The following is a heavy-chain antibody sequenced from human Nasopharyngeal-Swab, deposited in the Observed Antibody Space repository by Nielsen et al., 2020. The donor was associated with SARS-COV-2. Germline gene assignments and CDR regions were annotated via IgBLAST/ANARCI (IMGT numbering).Heavy chain of an antibody. V-gene: IGHV3-9*01. CDR1: GFTYDDYA. D-gene: IGHD4-11*01. CDR2: ITWNSGV. CDR3: TKGRADYSNPSFDN. J-gene: IGHJ4*02. Sequence: GGSLRLSCVASGFTYDDYAMHWVRQAPWKGLEWVSGITWNSGVAYTDSVKGRFTISRDNARNSLYLQMNSLRTEDTAFYYCTKGRADYSNPSFDNWGQGTLVTVSS.